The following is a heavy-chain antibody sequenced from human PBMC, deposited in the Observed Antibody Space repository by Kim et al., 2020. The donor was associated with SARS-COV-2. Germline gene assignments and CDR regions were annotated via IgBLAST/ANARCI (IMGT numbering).Heavy chain of an antibody. D-gene: IGHD3-22*01. CDR3: ARGLGITMIVVVNGPFDY. V-gene: IGHV4-34*01. J-gene: IGHJ4*02. Sequence: TSRVTISVDTSKNQFSLKLSSGTAADTAVYYCARGLGITMIVVVNGPFDYWGQGTLVTVSS.